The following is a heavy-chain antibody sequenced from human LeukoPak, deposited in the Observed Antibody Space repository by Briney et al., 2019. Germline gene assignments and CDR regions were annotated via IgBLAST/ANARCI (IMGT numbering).Heavy chain of an antibody. J-gene: IGHJ4*02. D-gene: IGHD5/OR15-5a*01. Sequence: GASVNVSCKVSGYTLTELSMHWVGQAPGKGGEGMGGFDPEDGETIYAQKFQGRVTMTEDTSTDTAYMELSSLRSEDTAVYYCATASLYVYYYFDYWGQGTLVTVSS. V-gene: IGHV1-24*01. CDR2: FDPEDGET. CDR1: GYTLTELS. CDR3: ATASLYVYYYFDY.